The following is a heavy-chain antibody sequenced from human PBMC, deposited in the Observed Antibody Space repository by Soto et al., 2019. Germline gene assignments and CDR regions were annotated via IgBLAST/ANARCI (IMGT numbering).Heavy chain of an antibody. V-gene: IGHV3-23*01. Sequence: EVQLLDSGGGLVQPGGSLRLSCAASGFTFSSYAMSWVRQAPGKGLEWVSTISGNGAVTYYADSMKGRFTISRDNSKNTLYLQMNSLGAEDTAVYYCAKRAYGDLGLDYWGQGTLVTVSS. CDR3: AKRAYGDLGLDY. J-gene: IGHJ4*02. D-gene: IGHD4-17*01. CDR2: ISGNGAVT. CDR1: GFTFSSYA.